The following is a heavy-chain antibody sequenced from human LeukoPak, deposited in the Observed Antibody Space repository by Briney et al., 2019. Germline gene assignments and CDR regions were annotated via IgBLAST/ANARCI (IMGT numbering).Heavy chain of an antibody. J-gene: IGHJ4*02. D-gene: IGHD6-19*01. CDR1: GFTFSSYA. CDR3: AKDYSSGWHFDY. Sequence: TGGSLRLSCAASGFTFSSYAMSWVRQAPGKGLEWVSAISGSGGSTYYADSVKGRFTISRDNSKNTLYLQMNSLRAEDTAVYYRAKDYSSGWHFDYWGQGTLVTVSS. CDR2: ISGSGGST. V-gene: IGHV3-23*01.